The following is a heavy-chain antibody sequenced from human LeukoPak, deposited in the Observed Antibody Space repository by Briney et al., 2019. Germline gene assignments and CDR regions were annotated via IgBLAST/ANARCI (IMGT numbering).Heavy chain of an antibody. J-gene: IGHJ4*02. CDR1: GFTFSSYG. D-gene: IGHD3-22*01. CDR3: AKVEYYHSSGYLDF. V-gene: IGHV3-30*18. Sequence: GGSLRLSCAASGFTFSSYGMHWVRQAPGKGLEWVAAISTDGSNEYYADSVKGRFTISRDNSKNMLSLQINSLRAEDTAVYYCAKVEYYHSSGYLDFWGQGTLVTVSS. CDR2: ISTDGSNE.